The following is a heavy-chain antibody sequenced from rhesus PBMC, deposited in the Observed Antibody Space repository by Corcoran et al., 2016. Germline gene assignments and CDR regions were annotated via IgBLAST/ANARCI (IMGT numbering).Heavy chain of an antibody. CDR2: IFCDDDT. CDR3: VRVGSAGPDFDY. Sequence: QVTLKESGPALVKTTQTLTLTCTFSGFSLTTSGMVVGWVSQTPGKALDWIASIFCDDDTYYSTSLKSRLTISKATSKTQVVLTMTNMDPVDTATYYCVRVGSAGPDFDYWGQGFLVTVSS. CDR1: GFSLTTSGMV. V-gene: IGHV2S1*01. J-gene: IGHJ4*01. D-gene: IGHD6-13*01.